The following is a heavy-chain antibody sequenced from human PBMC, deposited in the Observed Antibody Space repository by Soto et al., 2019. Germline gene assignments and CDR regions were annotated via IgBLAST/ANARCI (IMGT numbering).Heavy chain of an antibody. V-gene: IGHV3-23*01. Sequence: EVQLLESGGGLVQPGGSLRLSCTASGFTFSNYAMSWVRQAPGKGLEWVSAITANGGSTYYADSVKGRFTISRDNSQNTLYLQMNSLRGEDTAVYYCAKNGIVVPIPWRQGTLLTVSS. J-gene: IGHJ5*02. CDR1: GFTFSNYA. CDR2: ITANGGST. D-gene: IGHD1-1*01. CDR3: AKNGIVVPIP.